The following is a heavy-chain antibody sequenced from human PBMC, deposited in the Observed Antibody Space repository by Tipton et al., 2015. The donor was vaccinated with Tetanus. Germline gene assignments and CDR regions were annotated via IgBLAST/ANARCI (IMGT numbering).Heavy chain of an antibody. J-gene: IGHJ4*02. Sequence: TLSLTCSVSGGSVNSGTYYWRWIRQPPGKGLEWIGEISPSGNTNYNPSLKSRVTISADTSRNQFSLTLSSVTAADTAVYYCARGSGWADFWGQGTLVTVSS. D-gene: IGHD6-19*01. CDR3: ARGSGWADF. CDR1: GGSVNSGTYY. V-gene: IGHV4-34*01. CDR2: ISPSGNT.